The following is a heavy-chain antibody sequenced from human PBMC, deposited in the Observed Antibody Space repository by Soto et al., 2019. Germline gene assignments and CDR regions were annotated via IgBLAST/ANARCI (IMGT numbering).Heavy chain of an antibody. CDR1: GFTFSNYA. J-gene: IGHJ4*02. D-gene: IGHD6-25*01. CDR2: LSGSGGTT. Sequence: EVQLLESGGGLVQPGGSLRLSCSASGFTFSNYAMSWVRQAPGKGLEWVSALSGSGGTTYNADSVKGRFTISRDNSKNKLYLQMDSLRSEDTAVYYCAKCFVGTGGSGGWPWYSDHWGQGTLVTGSS. CDR3: AKCFVGTGGSGGWPWYSDH. V-gene: IGHV3-23*01.